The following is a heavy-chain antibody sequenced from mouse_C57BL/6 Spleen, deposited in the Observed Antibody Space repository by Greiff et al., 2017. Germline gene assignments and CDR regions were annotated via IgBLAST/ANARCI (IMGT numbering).Heavy chain of an antibody. CDR3: ARGEAYDYEEMDY. CDR1: GYTFTSYW. V-gene: IGHV1-55*01. D-gene: IGHD2-4*01. Sequence: QVQLQQPGAELVKPGASVKMSCKASGYTFTSYWITWVKQRPGQGLEWIGDIYPGSGSTNYNEKFKSKATLTVDTSSSTAYMQLSSLTSEDSAVYYCARGEAYDYEEMDYWGQGTSVTVSS. J-gene: IGHJ4*01. CDR2: IYPGSGST.